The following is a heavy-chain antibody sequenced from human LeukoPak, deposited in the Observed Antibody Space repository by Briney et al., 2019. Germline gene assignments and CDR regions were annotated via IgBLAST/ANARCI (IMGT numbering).Heavy chain of an antibody. CDR3: TTDGVGVEGANYDN. D-gene: IGHD1-26*01. J-gene: IGHJ4*02. Sequence: PGGSLRLSCAASGFAFKNAWMSWVRQAPGKGLEWLGLIKRKTEGATTDYSAPVKGRFTISRDDSENTLYLQMSSLKTEDTAVYYCTTDGVGVEGANYDNWGQGALVSVSS. CDR1: GFAFKNAW. CDR2: IKRKTEGATT. V-gene: IGHV3-15*01.